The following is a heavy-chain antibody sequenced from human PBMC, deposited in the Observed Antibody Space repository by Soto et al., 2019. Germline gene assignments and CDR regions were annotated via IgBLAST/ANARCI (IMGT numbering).Heavy chain of an antibody. V-gene: IGHV4-34*01. J-gene: IGHJ4*02. D-gene: IGHD2-2*01. CDR3: ARVPSVETSRRSPFDY. CDR2: INHSGST. CDR1: GGSFSGYY. Sequence: SETLSLTCAVYGGSFSGYYWSWIRQPPGKGLEWIGEINHSGSTNYNPSLKSRVTISVDTSKNQFSLKLSSVTAADTAVYYCARVPSVETSRRSPFDYLGQGTLVTGSS.